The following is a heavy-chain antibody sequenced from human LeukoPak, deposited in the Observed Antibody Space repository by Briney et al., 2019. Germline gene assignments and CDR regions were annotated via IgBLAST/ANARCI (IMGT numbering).Heavy chain of an antibody. CDR2: IYYSGST. Sequence: PSETLSLTCTVSGGSISSSSYYWGWIRQPPGKGLEWIGSIYYSGSTYYNLSLKSRVTISVDTSKNQFSLKLSSVTAADTAVYYCARVYGSGSYMYLDYWGQGTLVTVSS. D-gene: IGHD3-10*01. J-gene: IGHJ4*02. CDR3: ARVYGSGSYMYLDY. V-gene: IGHV4-39*07. CDR1: GGSISSSSYY.